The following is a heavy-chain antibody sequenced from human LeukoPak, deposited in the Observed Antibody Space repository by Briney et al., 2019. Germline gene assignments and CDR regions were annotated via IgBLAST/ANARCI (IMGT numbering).Heavy chain of an antibody. V-gene: IGHV4-39*07. CDR2: IYYSGST. Sequence: KPSETLSLTCNVSGGSITSNSYYWGWIRQPPEKGLEWIGSIYYSGSTYYNPSLKRRVTISIDTSKNQFSLKLSSVTAADTAVYYCARERREQLLPPYTRSVTYFDYWGQGTLVTVSS. D-gene: IGHD2-2*01. CDR1: GGSITSNSYY. J-gene: IGHJ4*02. CDR3: ARERREQLLPPYTRSVTYFDY.